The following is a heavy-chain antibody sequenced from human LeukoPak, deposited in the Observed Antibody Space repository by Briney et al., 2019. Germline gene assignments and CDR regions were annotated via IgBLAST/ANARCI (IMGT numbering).Heavy chain of an antibody. CDR1: GGSISTSNYY. CDR3: AREGVGYYESPDAFDI. CDR2: IFYSGST. V-gene: IGHV4-39*07. J-gene: IGHJ3*02. D-gene: IGHD3-22*01. Sequence: SETLSLTCTVSGGSISTSNYYWGWIRQPPGKGLEWIGNIFYSGSTNYNPSLKSRVTISVDTSKNQFSLKLSSVTAADTAVYYCAREGVGYYESPDAFDIWGQGTMVTVSS.